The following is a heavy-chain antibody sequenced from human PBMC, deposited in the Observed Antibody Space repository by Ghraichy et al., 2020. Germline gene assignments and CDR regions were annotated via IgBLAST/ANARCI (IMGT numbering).Heavy chain of an antibody. Sequence: SETLSLTCTVSGGSISTYYWTWIWQPPGKGLEWNGYIHYSGRTNYNPSLKSRVTISVDTSKNQFSLKLSSVTAADTAVYYCARGRYQADNWGPGTLVTVSS. CDR3: ARGRYQADN. CDR1: GGSISTYY. J-gene: IGHJ4*02. V-gene: IGHV4-59*01. CDR2: IHYSGRT. D-gene: IGHD2-2*01.